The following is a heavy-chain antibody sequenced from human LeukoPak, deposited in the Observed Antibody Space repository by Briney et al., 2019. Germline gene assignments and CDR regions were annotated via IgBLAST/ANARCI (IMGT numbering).Heavy chain of an antibody. V-gene: IGHV3-30-3*01. D-gene: IGHD3-10*01. CDR2: ISYDGSNK. CDR3: ARGGGYYGSGRSSYAFDI. Sequence: PGRSLRLSCAASGFTFSSYAMHWVRQAPGKGLEWVAVISYDGSNKYYADSVKGRFTISRDNSKNTLYLQMNSLRAEDTAVYYCARGGGYYGSGRSSYAFDIWGQGTMVTVSS. CDR1: GFTFSSYA. J-gene: IGHJ3*02.